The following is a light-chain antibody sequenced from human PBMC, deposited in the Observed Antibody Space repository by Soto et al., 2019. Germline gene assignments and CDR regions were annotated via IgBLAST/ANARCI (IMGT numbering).Light chain of an antibody. J-gene: IGKJ1*01. CDR3: QQYYSHVRT. CDR1: QSVLYSSNNKNY. V-gene: IGKV4-1*01. CDR2: WSS. Sequence: DIVMTQSPDSLAVSLGERATINCKSSQSVLYSSNNKNYLAWYQQKPGQPPKLLIYWSSNRESGVPDRFSGSGSGTDFILTISSLQAEDVAVYYCQQYYSHVRTFGQGTKVDIK.